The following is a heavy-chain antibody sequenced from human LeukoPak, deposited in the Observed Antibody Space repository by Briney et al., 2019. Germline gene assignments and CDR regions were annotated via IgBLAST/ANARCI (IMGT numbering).Heavy chain of an antibody. J-gene: IGHJ4*02. CDR1: GFTFSSYS. CDR3: ARGPQRGYFDY. CDR2: ISSSSSTI. Sequence: GGSLRLSCAASGFTFSSYSMNWVRQAPGEGLEWVSYISSSSSTIYYADSVKGRFTISRDNAKNSLYLQMNSLRAEDTAVYYCARGPQRGYFDYWGQGTLVTVSS. V-gene: IGHV3-48*04.